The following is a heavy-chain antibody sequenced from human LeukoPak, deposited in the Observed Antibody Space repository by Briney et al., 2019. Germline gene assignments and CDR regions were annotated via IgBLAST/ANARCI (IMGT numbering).Heavy chain of an antibody. D-gene: IGHD3-22*01. CDR1: GGSISSGGYY. J-gene: IGHJ3*02. CDR3: ARGLLNYYDSSLDAFDI. Sequence: PSETLSLTCTVSGGSISSGGYYWSWIRQPPGKGLEWIGYIYYSGSTNYNPSLKSRVTISVDTSKNDFSLNLSSVTAADTAVYYCARGLLNYYDSSLDAFDIWGQGTVVTVSS. V-gene: IGHV4-61*03. CDR2: IYYSGST.